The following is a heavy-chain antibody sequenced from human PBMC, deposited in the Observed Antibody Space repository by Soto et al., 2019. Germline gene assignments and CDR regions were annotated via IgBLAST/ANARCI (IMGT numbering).Heavy chain of an antibody. J-gene: IGHJ4*02. CDR2: IYDGGTT. D-gene: IGHD7-27*01. Sequence: KPSETLSLTCTVSGRSISSAAYCCSWIRQSPDKGLEWIGHIYDGGTTYSSPSLKGRVTISADTSETQFSLKLNSVSAADTAVYYCARGPSGDKVDYWGQGIQVTVS. CDR3: ARGPSGDKVDY. V-gene: IGHV4-30-4*01. CDR1: GRSISSAAYC.